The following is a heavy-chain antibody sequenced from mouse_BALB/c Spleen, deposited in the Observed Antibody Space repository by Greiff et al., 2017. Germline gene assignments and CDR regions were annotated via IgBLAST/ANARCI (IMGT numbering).Heavy chain of an antibody. CDR2: IDPANGNT. CDR1: GFNIKDTY. CDR3: ARSRGGAMDY. Sequence: VQLKESGPELVKPGASVKLSCTASGFNIKDTYMHWVKQRPEQGLEWIGRIDPANGNTKYDPKFQGKATITADTSSNTAYLQLSSLTSEDTAVYYCARSRGGAMDYWGQGTSVTVSS. J-gene: IGHJ4*01. V-gene: IGHV14-3*02.